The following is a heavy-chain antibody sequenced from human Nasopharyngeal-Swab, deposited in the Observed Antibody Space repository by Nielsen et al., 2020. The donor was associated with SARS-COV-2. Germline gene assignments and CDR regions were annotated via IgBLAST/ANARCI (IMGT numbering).Heavy chain of an antibody. J-gene: IGHJ4*02. CDR2: ISSSSSTI. D-gene: IGHD1-1*01. V-gene: IGHV3-48*04. Sequence: GESLKISCAASGFTFSSYSMNWVRQAPGKGLEWVSYISSSSSTIYYADSVKGRFTISRDNAKNSLYLQMNSLRAEDTAVYYCARAGTDYWGQRTLVTVSS. CDR3: ARAGTDY. CDR1: GFTFSSYS.